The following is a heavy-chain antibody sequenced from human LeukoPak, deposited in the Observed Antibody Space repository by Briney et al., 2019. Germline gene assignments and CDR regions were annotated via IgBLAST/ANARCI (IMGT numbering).Heavy chain of an antibody. J-gene: IGHJ5*02. CDR1: GGSINTYF. D-gene: IGHD3-3*01. CDR3: ARGGGITIFGVVRKDWFDP. V-gene: IGHV4-34*01. Sequence: SETLSLICIVSGGSINTYFWSWIRQPPGKGLEWIGEINHSGSTNYNPSLKSRVTISVDTSKNQFSLKLSSVTAADTAVYYCARGGGITIFGVVRKDWFDPWGQGTLVTVSS. CDR2: INHSGST.